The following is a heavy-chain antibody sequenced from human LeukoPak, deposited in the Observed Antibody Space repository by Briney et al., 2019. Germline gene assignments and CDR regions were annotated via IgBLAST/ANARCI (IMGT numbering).Heavy chain of an antibody. J-gene: IGHJ4*02. CDR2: IHSSGST. CDR3: ARDTGTVVDY. V-gene: IGHV4-4*07. Sequence: PAETLSLTCTVSGGSISLYYWSGSRQPAGKALEWIGRIHSSGSTNYNPSLKSRVTMSVDTSKNQFSLKLISVTAADTAVYYCARDTGTVVDYWGQGTLVTVSS. CDR1: GGSISLYY. D-gene: IGHD4-23*01.